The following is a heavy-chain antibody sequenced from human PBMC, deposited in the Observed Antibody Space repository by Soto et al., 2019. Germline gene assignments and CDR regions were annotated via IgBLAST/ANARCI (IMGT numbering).Heavy chain of an antibody. D-gene: IGHD3-9*01. CDR2: IYYSGST. CDR3: ARDSGSYVILTGYYSPGWAFDY. J-gene: IGHJ4*02. CDR1: GGSISSYY. Sequence: SETLSLTCTVSGGSISSYYWSWIRQPPGKGLEWIGYIYYSGSTNYNPSLKSRATISVDTSKNQFSLRLSSVTAADTDVYYCARDSGSYVILTGYYSPGWAFDYWGQGTLVTVSS. V-gene: IGHV4-59*01.